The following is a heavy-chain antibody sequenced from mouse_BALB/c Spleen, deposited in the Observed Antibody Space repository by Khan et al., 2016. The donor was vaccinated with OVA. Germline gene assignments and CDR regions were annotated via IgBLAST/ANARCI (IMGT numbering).Heavy chain of an antibody. V-gene: IGHV1S81*02. D-gene: IGHD2-1*01. CDR3: ARSGYGNPFAY. CDR2: INPTDGGT. CDR1: GYTFTSYY. J-gene: IGHJ3*01. Sequence: QVQLQQSGAALVRPGASVKISCKAPGYTFTSYYMYWVKQRPGQGLEWIGGINPTDGGTHFNEKFKGKATLTVDQSSSTAYMQLSSLTSEDSAVYYCARSGYGNPFAYWGQGTLVTVSA.